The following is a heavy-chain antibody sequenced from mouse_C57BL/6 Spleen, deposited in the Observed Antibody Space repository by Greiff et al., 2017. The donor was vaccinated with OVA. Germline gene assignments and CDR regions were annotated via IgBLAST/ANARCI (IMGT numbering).Heavy chain of an antibody. CDR1: GYTFTDYN. J-gene: IGHJ2*01. V-gene: IGHV1-22*01. CDR2: INPNNGGT. CDR3: ANPFYYGNYYDFDY. D-gene: IGHD2-1*01. Sequence: VQLQQSGPELVKPGASVKMSCKASGYTFTDYNMHWVKQSHGKSLEWIGYINPNNGGTSYNQKFKGKATLTVNKSSSTAYMELRSLTSEDSAVYYCANPFYYGNYYDFDYWGQGTTLTVSS.